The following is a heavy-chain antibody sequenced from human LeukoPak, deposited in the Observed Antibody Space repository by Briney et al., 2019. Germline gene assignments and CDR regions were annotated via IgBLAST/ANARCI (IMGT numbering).Heavy chain of an antibody. CDR3: AKPDRASIAMIVVVITFDY. CDR1: GFTFSSYA. Sequence: GGSLRLSCAASGFTFSSYAMSWVRQAPGKGLEWVSAISGSGGSTYYADSVKGRFTISRDNSKNTLYLQMNSLRAEDTAVYYCAKPDRASIAMIVVVITFDYWGQGTLVTVSS. V-gene: IGHV3-23*01. D-gene: IGHD3-22*01. CDR2: ISGSGGST. J-gene: IGHJ4*02.